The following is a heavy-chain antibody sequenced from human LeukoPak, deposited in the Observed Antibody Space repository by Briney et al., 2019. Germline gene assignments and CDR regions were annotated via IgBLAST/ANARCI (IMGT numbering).Heavy chain of an antibody. CDR1: GGSISSGY. Sequence: SETLSLTCTVSGGSISSGYWSRIRQPPGKGLEWIGYIYYIGSTNYNPSLKSRITISVDTSKSHFSLKLSSVTAADTAVYYCARVVGATGSSDYWGQGTLVTVSS. CDR2: IYYIGST. J-gene: IGHJ4*02. CDR3: ARVVGATGSSDY. V-gene: IGHV4-59*01. D-gene: IGHD1-26*01.